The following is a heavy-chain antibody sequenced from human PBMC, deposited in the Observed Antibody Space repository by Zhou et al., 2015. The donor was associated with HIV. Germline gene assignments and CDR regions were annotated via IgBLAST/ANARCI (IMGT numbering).Heavy chain of an antibody. Sequence: QVQLVQSGAEVKKPGSSVKVSCKASGGSFSGYTVAWVRQAPGQRPEWMGWMNTNGGQTGYAQKFQGRVTMTRDTSINTAYMELSGLTSEDTAIYYCTRGRWEVPDAYWGQGSLVTVSP. D-gene: IGHD1-26*01. CDR2: MNTNGGQT. V-gene: IGHV1-8*02. J-gene: IGHJ4*02. CDR3: TRGRWEVPDAY. CDR1: GGSFSGYT.